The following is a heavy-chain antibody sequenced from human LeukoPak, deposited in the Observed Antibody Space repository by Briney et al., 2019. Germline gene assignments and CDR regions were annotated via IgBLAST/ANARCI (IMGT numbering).Heavy chain of an antibody. CDR2: IWYDASNK. V-gene: IGHV3-33*01. CDR3: ARDSDGSGRYYMDYFDY. Sequence: PGGSLRLPCAVSGFTFSSHGMHWVRQAPGKGLEWVAIIWYDASNKYYADSVKDRFTISRDNSKNTLYLQMNSLRAEDTAVYYCARDSDGSGRYYMDYFDYWGQGTLVTVSS. J-gene: IGHJ4*02. D-gene: IGHD3-22*01. CDR1: GFTFSSHG.